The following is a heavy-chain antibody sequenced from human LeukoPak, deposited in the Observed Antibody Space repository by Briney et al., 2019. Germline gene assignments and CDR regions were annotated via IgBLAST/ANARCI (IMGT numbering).Heavy chain of an antibody. CDR1: GGSISSGGYY. Sequence: PSETLSLTCTVSGGSISSGGYYWSWIRQHPGKGLEWIGYIYYSGSTYYNPSLKSRVTISVDTSKNQFSLKLSSVTAADTAVYYCAREGGPVPAAIVYWGQGTLVTVSS. V-gene: IGHV4-31*03. CDR2: IYYSGST. CDR3: AREGGPVPAAIVY. D-gene: IGHD2-2*01. J-gene: IGHJ4*02.